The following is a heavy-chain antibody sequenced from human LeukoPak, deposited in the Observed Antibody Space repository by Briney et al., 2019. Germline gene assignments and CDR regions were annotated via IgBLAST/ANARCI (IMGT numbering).Heavy chain of an antibody. CDR3: ATGAYFEY. Sequence: GGSLRLSCGASGFTFSRYAMSWVRQAPGKGLQWVSQIDGSGGAIYYADSVRGRFTISRDNSKNTLYLQMSGLRAEDTAIYYCATGAYFEYWGQGALVTVSS. V-gene: IGHV3-23*01. CDR2: IDGSGGAI. J-gene: IGHJ4*02. CDR1: GFTFSRYA.